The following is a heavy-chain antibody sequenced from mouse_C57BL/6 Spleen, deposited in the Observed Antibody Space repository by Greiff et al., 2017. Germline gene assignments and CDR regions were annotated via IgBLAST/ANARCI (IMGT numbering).Heavy chain of an antibody. CDR1: GYTFTSYW. J-gene: IGHJ4*01. CDR3: ARRGIYYYGSSYGNYAMDY. D-gene: IGHD1-1*01. CDR2: IYPGSGST. V-gene: IGHV1-55*01. Sequence: QVHVKQPGAELVKPGASVKMSCKASGYTFTSYWITWVKQRPGQGLEWIGDIYPGSGSTNYNEKFKSKATLTVDTSSSTAYMQLSSLTSEDSAVYYCARRGIYYYGSSYGNYAMDYWGQGTSVTVSS.